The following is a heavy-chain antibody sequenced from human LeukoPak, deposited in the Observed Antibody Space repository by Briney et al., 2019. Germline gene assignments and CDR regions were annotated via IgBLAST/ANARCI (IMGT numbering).Heavy chain of an antibody. CDR2: INPSGGST. CDR1: GYTFTSYY. CDR3: ARALRRVVAPSGWFDP. Sequence: GASVKVSCKASGYTFTSYYMHWVRQAPGQGLEWMGIINPSGGSTSYAQKFQGRVTMTRDTSTSTVYMELSSLRSEDTAVYYCARALRRVVAPSGWFDPWGQGTLVTVSS. J-gene: IGHJ5*02. D-gene: IGHD2-15*01. V-gene: IGHV1-46*01.